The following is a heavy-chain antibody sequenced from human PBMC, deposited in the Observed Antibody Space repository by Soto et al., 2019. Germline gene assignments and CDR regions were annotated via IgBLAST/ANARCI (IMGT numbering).Heavy chain of an antibody. CDR1: GGSISSSSYY. CDR2: INHRGST. J-gene: IGHJ6*02. D-gene: IGHD5-12*01. Sequence: SSETLSLTCTVSGGSISSSSYYWGWIRQPPGKGLEWIGSINHRGSTNYNPSLKSRVTISEDTSKNQFSLKLSSVTAADTAVYYCARGSGATILYGMDVWGQGTTVTVSS. CDR3: ARGSGATILYGMDV. V-gene: IGHV4-39*07.